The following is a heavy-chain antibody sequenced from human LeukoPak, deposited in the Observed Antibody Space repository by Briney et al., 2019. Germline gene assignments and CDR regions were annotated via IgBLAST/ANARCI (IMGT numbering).Heavy chain of an antibody. Sequence: GASVKVSCKASGYTFTGYYMHWVRQAPGQGLEWMGRIIPILGIANYAQKFQGRVTITADKSTSTAYMELSSLRSEDTAVYYCASGGDLYSGYDLYSSSAPFDYWGQGTLVTVSS. V-gene: IGHV1-69*02. CDR1: GYTFTGYY. J-gene: IGHJ4*02. CDR2: IIPILGIA. D-gene: IGHD5-12*01. CDR3: ASGGDLYSGYDLYSSSAPFDY.